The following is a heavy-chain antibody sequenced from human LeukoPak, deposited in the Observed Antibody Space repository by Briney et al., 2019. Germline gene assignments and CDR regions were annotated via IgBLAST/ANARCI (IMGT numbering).Heavy chain of an antibody. V-gene: IGHV4-4*02. CDR2: INHSGNT. J-gene: IGHJ4*02. Sequence: PSETLSLTCAVSGASISSDKWWSWVRHPPGKGLEWIGEINHSGNTNYSPSLKSRVTMSADKSKNEFSLRLTSGTAADTAVYYCARAGVWLPAVWGQGTLVTVSS. CDR3: ARAGVWLPAV. D-gene: IGHD3-9*01. CDR1: GASISSDKW.